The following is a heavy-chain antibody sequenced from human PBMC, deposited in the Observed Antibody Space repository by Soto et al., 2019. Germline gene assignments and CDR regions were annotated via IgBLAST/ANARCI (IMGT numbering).Heavy chain of an antibody. V-gene: IGHV3-72*01. J-gene: IGHJ4*02. D-gene: IGHD4-17*01. CDR2: IRDKANSYTT. CDR3: ASSWVDYRDLDY. CDR1: GITFSDHY. Sequence: EVQLVESGGGLVQPGGSLRLSCATSGITFSDHYMDWVRQAPGNGLEWVARIRDKANSYTTEYAASVKGRFAISRDVSRNSVYLQMNRLSAEDTAVYYCASSWVDYRDLDYWGQGTLVTVSS.